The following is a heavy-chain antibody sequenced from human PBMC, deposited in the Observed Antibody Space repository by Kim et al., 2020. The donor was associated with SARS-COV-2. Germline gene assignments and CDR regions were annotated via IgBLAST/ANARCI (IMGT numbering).Heavy chain of an antibody. V-gene: IGHV3-7*01. J-gene: IGHJ4*02. Sequence: DVDSVKGRITLSRDAAKDSVYLHMNSLRAEDTAVYYCVTHSRGSLQLCDYWGQGTLVTVSS. CDR3: VTHSRGSLQLCDY. D-gene: IGHD2-15*01.